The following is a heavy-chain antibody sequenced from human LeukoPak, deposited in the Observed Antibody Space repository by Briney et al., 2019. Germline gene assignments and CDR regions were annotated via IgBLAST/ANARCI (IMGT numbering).Heavy chain of an antibody. CDR2: ISSSGSTI. CDR3: ARVQGGGYRTADY. J-gene: IGHJ4*02. D-gene: IGHD6-19*01. Sequence: GGSLRLSCAASGFTFSSYEMNWVRQAPGKGLEWVSYISSSGSTIYYADSVKGRFTISRDNAKNSLFLQINSLRGEDTAMYYCARVQGGGYRTADYWGQGTLVTVSS. CDR1: GFTFSSYE. V-gene: IGHV3-48*03.